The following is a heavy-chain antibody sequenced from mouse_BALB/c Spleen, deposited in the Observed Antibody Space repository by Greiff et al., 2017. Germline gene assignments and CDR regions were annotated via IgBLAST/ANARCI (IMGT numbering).Heavy chain of an antibody. J-gene: IGHJ2*01. Sequence: EVQLQESGAELVKPGASVKLSCTASGFYIKGSYMHWVKQRPEQGLEWLGRIYTANGNTKYDPKFTGKATITADTSSNTSYLQLSSLTSEDTAVYYGANLASGYWGQGTTLTVSS. CDR2: IYTANGNT. D-gene: IGHD3-1*01. V-gene: IGHV14-3*02. CDR3: ANLASGY. CDR1: GFYIKGSY.